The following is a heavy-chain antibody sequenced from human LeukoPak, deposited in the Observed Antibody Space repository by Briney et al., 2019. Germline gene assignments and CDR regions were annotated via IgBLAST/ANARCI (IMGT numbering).Heavy chain of an antibody. D-gene: IGHD3-9*01. V-gene: IGHV3-9*01. J-gene: IGHJ4*02. Sequence: GGSLRLSCAASGFTFDDYAMHWVRQAPGKGLEWVSGISWNSGSIGYADSVKGRFTISRDNAKNSLYLQMNSLRAEDTALYYCAKDFYGILTGTDYWGQGTLVTVSS. CDR2: ISWNSGSI. CDR3: AKDFYGILTGTDY. CDR1: GFTFDDYA.